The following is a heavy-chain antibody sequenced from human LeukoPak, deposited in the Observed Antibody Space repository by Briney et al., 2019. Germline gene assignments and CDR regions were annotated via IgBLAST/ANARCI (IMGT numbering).Heavy chain of an antibody. J-gene: IGHJ6*02. V-gene: IGHV4-39*07. Sequence: SETLSLTCTVSGGSISSSSYYWGWIRQPPGKGLEWIGSIYYSGSTYYNPSLKSRVTISVDTSKNQFSLKLSSVTAADTAVYYCARDQSITMVRGVIITLDGMDVWGQGTTVTVSS. CDR3: ARDQSITMVRGVIITLDGMDV. D-gene: IGHD3-10*01. CDR1: GGSISSSSYY. CDR2: IYYSGST.